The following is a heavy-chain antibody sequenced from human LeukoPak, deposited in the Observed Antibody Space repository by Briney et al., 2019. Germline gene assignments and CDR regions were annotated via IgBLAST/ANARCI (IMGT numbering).Heavy chain of an antibody. J-gene: IGHJ3*02. Sequence: PSETLSLTCAVYGGTFSGYYWSWIRQPPGKGLEWIGYMYYSGGTYYNPSLKSRVTISVDTSNNQFSLNLSSVTAADTAVYYCARAPPRYYYDSSGYYPKTDAFDIWGQGTMVTVSS. CDR3: ARAPPRYYYDSSGYYPKTDAFDI. V-gene: IGHV4-34*11. CDR2: MYYSGGT. CDR1: GGTFSGYY. D-gene: IGHD3-22*01.